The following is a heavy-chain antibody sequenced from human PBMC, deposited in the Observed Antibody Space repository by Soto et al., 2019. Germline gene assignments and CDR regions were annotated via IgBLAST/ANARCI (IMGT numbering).Heavy chain of an antibody. Sequence: QPGGSLRLSCAASGFTFSSYAMHWVRQAPGKGLEWVAVISYDGSNKYYADSVKGRFTISRDNSKNTLYLQMNSLRAEDTAVYYCASLYGQVLLWGQGTLVTVSS. V-gene: IGHV3-30-3*01. CDR1: GFTFSSYA. CDR3: ASLYGQVLL. CDR2: ISYDGSNK. D-gene: IGHD3-10*01. J-gene: IGHJ4*02.